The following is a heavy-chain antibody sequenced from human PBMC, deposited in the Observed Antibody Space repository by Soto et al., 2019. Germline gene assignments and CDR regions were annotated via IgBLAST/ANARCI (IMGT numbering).Heavy chain of an antibody. J-gene: IGHJ5*02. Sequence: ASVKVSCKASGGTFSSYATSWLRQAPGQGLEWMGWISAYNGNTNYAQKLQGRVTMTTDTSTSTAYMELRSLRSDDTAVYYCARSEGIVGAMNWFDPWGQGTLVTVSS. CDR1: GGTFSSYA. D-gene: IGHD1-26*01. CDR3: ARSEGIVGAMNWFDP. CDR2: ISAYNGNT. V-gene: IGHV1-18*01.